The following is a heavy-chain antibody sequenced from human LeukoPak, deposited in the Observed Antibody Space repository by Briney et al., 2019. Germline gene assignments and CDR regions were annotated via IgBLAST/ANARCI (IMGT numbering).Heavy chain of an antibody. V-gene: IGHV4-39*01. Sequence: PSETLSLICEVSGGSITSSPYWWSWIRQPPEKGLEWVGTIYYSGNTFYHPSLASRVTISADTSKNQVSLRLTSVTAADTAVYYCARRAYGTGFDFWGQGTAVTASP. CDR3: ARRAYGTGFDF. CDR1: GGSITSSPYW. CDR2: IYYSGNT. J-gene: IGHJ4*02. D-gene: IGHD1-1*01.